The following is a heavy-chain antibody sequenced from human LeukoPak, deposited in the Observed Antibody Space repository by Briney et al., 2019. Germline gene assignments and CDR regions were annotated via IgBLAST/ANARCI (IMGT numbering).Heavy chain of an antibody. D-gene: IGHD2-15*01. J-gene: IGHJ4*02. CDR1: GFAFSNYN. Sequence: GALRLSCAASGFAFSNYNMNWVRQAPGKGPEWVSCISISSNYIYYPDSVKGRFTISRDNAKNSLYLQMNSLRAEDTAVYYCARDGGGGLDYWGQGTLVTVSS. CDR3: ARDGGGGLDY. V-gene: IGHV3-21*01. CDR2: ISISSNYI.